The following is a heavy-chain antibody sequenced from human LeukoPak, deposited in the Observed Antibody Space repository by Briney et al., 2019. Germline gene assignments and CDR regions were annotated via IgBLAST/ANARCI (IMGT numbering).Heavy chain of an antibody. CDR1: GFTFDDYG. V-gene: IGHV3-20*04. Sequence: GGSLRLSCAASGFTFDDYGMSWVRQAPGKGLEWVSGINWNGGSTGYADSVKGRFTISRDNAKNSLYLQMNSLRAEDTALYYCAREGYSSGWYNWFDPWGQGTLVTVSS. D-gene: IGHD6-19*01. CDR3: AREGYSSGWYNWFDP. J-gene: IGHJ5*02. CDR2: INWNGGST.